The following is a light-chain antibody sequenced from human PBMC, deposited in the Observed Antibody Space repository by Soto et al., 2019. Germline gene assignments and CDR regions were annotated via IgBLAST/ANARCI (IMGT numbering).Light chain of an antibody. J-gene: IGLJ1*01. V-gene: IGLV1-44*01. CDR3: AAWEDSLNGRV. CDR1: SSNIESST. CDR2: GTN. Sequence: QSVLTQPPSVSAAPGQKVTISCSGSSSNIESSTVNWYQQFPETAPKLLIYGTNQRPSGIPDRFSGSKSGTSASLAISGLQSEDEADYYCAAWEDSLNGRVFGTGTKVTVL.